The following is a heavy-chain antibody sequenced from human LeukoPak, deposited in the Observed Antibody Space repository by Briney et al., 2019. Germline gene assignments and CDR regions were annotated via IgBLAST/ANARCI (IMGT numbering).Heavy chain of an antibody. D-gene: IGHD5-18*01. CDR1: GGSISSYY. V-gene: IGHV4-59*01. CDR3: ARGYSYGPYYFDS. J-gene: IGHJ4*02. CDR2: IYYSGNT. Sequence: SETLSLTCTVSGGSISSYYWSWIRQPPGKGLEWIGYIYYSGNTNYNPSLKSRVTLSVDTSKNQFSLKLSSVTAADTAIYYCARGYSYGPYYFDSWGQGTLVTVSS.